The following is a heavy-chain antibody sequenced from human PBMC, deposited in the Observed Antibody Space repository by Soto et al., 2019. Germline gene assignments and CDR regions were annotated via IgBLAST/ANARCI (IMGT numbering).Heavy chain of an antibody. CDR1: GFTFSSYA. V-gene: IGHV3-30-3*01. CDR2: ISYDGSNK. Sequence: QVQLVESGGGVVQPGRSLRLSCAASGFTFSSYAMHWVRQAPGKGLEWVAVISYDGSNKYYADSVKGRFTISRDNSKNTLYLQMNSRRAEDTAVYYCARGSPGGSYYFPMDYWGQGTLVTVSS. D-gene: IGHD1-26*01. CDR3: ARGSPGGSYYFPMDY. J-gene: IGHJ4*02.